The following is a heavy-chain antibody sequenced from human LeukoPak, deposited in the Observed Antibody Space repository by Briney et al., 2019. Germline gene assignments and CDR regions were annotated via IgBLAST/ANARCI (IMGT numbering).Heavy chain of an antibody. D-gene: IGHD3-22*01. Sequence: GESLKISCKGSGYSFTSYWIGWVRQMPGKGLEWMGIIYPGDSDTRYSPSFQGQVTISADKSISTAYLQWSSLKASDTAMYYCARHLNSYDSSGYGYYYYYMDVWGKGTTVTVSS. J-gene: IGHJ6*03. CDR1: GYSFTSYW. CDR3: ARHLNSYDSSGYGYYYYYMDV. V-gene: IGHV5-51*01. CDR2: IYPGDSDT.